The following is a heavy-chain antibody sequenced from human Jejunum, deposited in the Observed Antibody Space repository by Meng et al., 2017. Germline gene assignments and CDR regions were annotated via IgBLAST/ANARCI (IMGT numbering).Heavy chain of an antibody. CDR1: GYTFTDYY. V-gene: IGHV1-2*02. CDR3: ARDFPEYHDAYNYDGMDV. CDR2: SNPDTGGT. J-gene: IGHJ6*02. Sequence: ASVKVSCKASGYTFTDYYIHWVRQAPGQGLEWVGWSNPDTGGTSYAQKFQGRVTMTRDTSISTAYMEVNSLRTDDTAVYYCARDFPEYHDAYNYDGMDVGGQETTVTVS. D-gene: IGHD3-16*01.